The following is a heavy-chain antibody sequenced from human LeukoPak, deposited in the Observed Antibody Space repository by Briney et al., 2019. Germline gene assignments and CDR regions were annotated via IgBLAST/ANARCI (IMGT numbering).Heavy chain of an antibody. Sequence: GGSLRLSCAASGFTFSKYGMNSVRQAPGKGLEWVAIIWYDVSNKYFAESVMGRFTISKDNSKNTVYLQMNSLRIEDTAVYHCARAGIGNALDYWGPGTQVTVSS. CDR2: IWYDVSNK. D-gene: IGHD2-2*01. V-gene: IGHV3-33*01. CDR3: ARAGIGNALDY. CDR1: GFTFSKYG. J-gene: IGHJ4*02.